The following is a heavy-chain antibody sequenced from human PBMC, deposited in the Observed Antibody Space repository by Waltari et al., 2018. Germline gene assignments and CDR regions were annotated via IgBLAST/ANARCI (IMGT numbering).Heavy chain of an antibody. Sequence: QAQLLQSGAEMKKPGASVKVSCKVSGYSLPDLSIHWVRQAPGKGLEWMGGVERDADDAMYAHEFQCRVTLTEDTSTDTAYMELSSLRSDDTAIYFCATASGIPTTVTLYDPFDIWGQGTMVTVSS. V-gene: IGHV1-24*01. D-gene: IGHD1-1*01. CDR1: GYSLPDLS. CDR2: VERDADDA. CDR3: ATASGIPTTVTLYDPFDI. J-gene: IGHJ3*02.